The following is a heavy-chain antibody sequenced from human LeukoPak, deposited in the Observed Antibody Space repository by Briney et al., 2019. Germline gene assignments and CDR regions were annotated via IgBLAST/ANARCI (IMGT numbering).Heavy chain of an antibody. V-gene: IGHV3-7*01. CDR1: GFSFSNNW. D-gene: IGHD1-26*01. J-gene: IGHJ4*02. Sequence: GGSLRLSCAASGFSFSNNWMTWVRQASGRGPEWVANIKEDGSEKHYVEFVKGRFTISRDNAKNSMYLQMNSLRADDTAVYYCARLLSGSYWSLGHYFDYWGQGALVTVSS. CDR3: ARLLSGSYWSLGHYFDY. CDR2: IKEDGSEK.